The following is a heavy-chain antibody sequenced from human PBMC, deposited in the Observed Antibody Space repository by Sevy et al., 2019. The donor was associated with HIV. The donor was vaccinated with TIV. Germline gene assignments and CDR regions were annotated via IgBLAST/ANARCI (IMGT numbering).Heavy chain of an antibody. D-gene: IGHD3-22*01. CDR3: ARGPYHDNSGSDY. Sequence: SETLSLTCTLSGGSIISYYWTWIRQPPGKGLEWIGYISYNGRTSYNPSLKSRVTISVDTSKNQFSLRLRSVTAADTAVYYCARGPYHDNSGSDYWGQGTLVTVSS. CDR2: ISYNGRT. V-gene: IGHV4-59*01. J-gene: IGHJ4*02. CDR1: GGSIISYY.